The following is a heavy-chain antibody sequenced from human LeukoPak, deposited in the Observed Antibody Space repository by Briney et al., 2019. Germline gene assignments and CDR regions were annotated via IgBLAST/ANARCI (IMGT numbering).Heavy chain of an antibody. CDR3: ARARDGYNPKYFQH. CDR1: GFPFSSYW. D-gene: IGHD5-24*01. CDR2: IKQDGSEK. J-gene: IGHJ1*01. V-gene: IGHV3-7*04. Sequence: QPGGSQTLSCAASGFPFSSYWMSWVRQAPGKGLEWVANIKQDGSEKYYVDSVKGRFTISRDNAKNSLYLQMNSLRAEDTAVYYRARARDGYNPKYFQHWGQGTLVTVSS.